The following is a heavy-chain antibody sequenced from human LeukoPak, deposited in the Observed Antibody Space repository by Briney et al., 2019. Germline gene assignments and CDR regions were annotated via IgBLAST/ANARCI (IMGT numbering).Heavy chain of an antibody. V-gene: IGHV1-46*01. Sequence: ASVKVSCKTSGYIFTDYYIHWVRQAPGQGLEWVGILNSSGGSTTYAQKFQGRITMTRDASTSTVYMELRSLRSEDTAVYYCARDRWELPYYFDYWGQGTLVTVSS. D-gene: IGHD1-26*01. J-gene: IGHJ4*02. CDR1: GYIFTDYY. CDR2: LNSSGGST. CDR3: ARDRWELPYYFDY.